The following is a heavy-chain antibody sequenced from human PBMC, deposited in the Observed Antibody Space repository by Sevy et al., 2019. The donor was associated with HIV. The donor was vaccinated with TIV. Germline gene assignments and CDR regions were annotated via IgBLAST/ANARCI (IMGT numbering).Heavy chain of an antibody. CDR1: GFTFSSYS. J-gene: IGHJ4*02. Sequence: GGSLRLSCAASGFTFSSYSMNWVRQAPGKGLEWVSSISSSSSYIYYADSVKGRFTISRDNAKNSQYLQMNSLRAEDTAVYYCAREGGVVVVVAATTFDYWGQGTLVTVSS. V-gene: IGHV3-21*01. CDR2: ISSSSSYI. D-gene: IGHD2-15*01. CDR3: AREGGVVVVVAATTFDY.